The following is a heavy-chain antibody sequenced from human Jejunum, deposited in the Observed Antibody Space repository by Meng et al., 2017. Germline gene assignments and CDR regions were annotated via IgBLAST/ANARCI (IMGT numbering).Heavy chain of an antibody. CDR3: ARAFSGNCYAHAFDI. D-gene: IGHD1-26*01. CDR2: ISSTSDYI. J-gene: IGHJ3*02. V-gene: IGHV3-21*01. Sequence: GGPLRPPCEAFGFTFSSYAMNWVRQAPGKGLEWLSSISSTSDYIYYADSVKGRFTVSRDNARNSLFLQMNSLRAEDTAVYYCARAFSGNCYAHAFDIWGQGTLVTVSS. CDR1: GFTFSSYA.